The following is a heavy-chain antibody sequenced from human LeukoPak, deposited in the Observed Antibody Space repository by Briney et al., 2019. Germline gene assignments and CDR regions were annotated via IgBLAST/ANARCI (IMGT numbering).Heavy chain of an antibody. Sequence: ASVKVSCKASGYTFTGYYMHWVRQAPGQGLEWMGWINPNSGGTNYAQKFQGRVTMTRGTSISTAYMELSRLRSDDTAVYYCAKGVLPAAISGFFHWGQGTLVTVSS. CDR1: GYTFTGYY. J-gene: IGHJ4*02. V-gene: IGHV1-2*02. D-gene: IGHD2-2*01. CDR2: INPNSGGT. CDR3: AKGVLPAAISGFFH.